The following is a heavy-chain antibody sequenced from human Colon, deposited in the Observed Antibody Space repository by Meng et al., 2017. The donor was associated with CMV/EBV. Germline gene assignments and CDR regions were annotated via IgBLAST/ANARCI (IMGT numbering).Heavy chain of an antibody. CDR1: ITKNNW. CDR2: IYSSGAI. CDR3: ARGRTCSITSCYRGPSLDY. J-gene: IGHJ4*02. V-gene: IGHV4-4*02. Sequence: ITKNNWWNWVRQAPGKGLEWIGEIYSSGAINYNPSLKSRVTISMENSKNQFSLKLNSVTAADTAVYYCARGRTCSITSCYRGPSLDYWGQGTLVTVSS. D-gene: IGHD2-2*02.